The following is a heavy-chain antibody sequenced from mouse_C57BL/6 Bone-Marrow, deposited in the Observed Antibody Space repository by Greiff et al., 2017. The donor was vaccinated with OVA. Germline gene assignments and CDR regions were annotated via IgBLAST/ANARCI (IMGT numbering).Heavy chain of an antibody. CDR2: IHPRSGNT. CDR1: GYTFTSYG. J-gene: IGHJ2*01. CDR3: ARVWLMDFDY. D-gene: IGHD2-10*02. V-gene: IGHV1-81*01. Sequence: QVQLQQSGAELARPGASVKLSCKASGYTFTSYGISWVKQRTGQGLEWIGEIHPRSGNTYYNEKFKGKATLTADKSSSTAYMELRSLTSEDSAVYFCARVWLMDFDYWGQGTTLTVSS.